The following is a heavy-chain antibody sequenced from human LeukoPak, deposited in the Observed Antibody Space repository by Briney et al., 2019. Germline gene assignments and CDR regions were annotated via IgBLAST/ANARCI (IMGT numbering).Heavy chain of an antibody. D-gene: IGHD3-3*01. Sequence: PGESLRLSCVASGFNFSTYWMRWIRLVPGKGLEWVANIGEDGNEKYYVDSVKGRFTISRDNAKNSLYLQMNSLRAEDKAVYYCARITRFRNSLHAKYYYYGMDVWGQGTTVTVSS. CDR2: IGEDGNEK. V-gene: IGHV3-7*01. CDR1: GFNFSTYW. CDR3: ARITRFRNSLHAKYYYYGMDV. J-gene: IGHJ6*02.